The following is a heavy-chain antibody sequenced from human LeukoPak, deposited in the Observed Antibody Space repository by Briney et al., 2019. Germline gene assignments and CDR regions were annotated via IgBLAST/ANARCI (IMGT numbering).Heavy chain of an antibody. J-gene: IGHJ4*02. Sequence: SETLSLTCTVSGGSISSSSYYWGWIRQPPGKGLEWIGSIYYSGSTYYNPSLKSRVTISVDTSKNQFSLKLSSVTAADTAVYYCARDGGTSMDIRPWGQGTLVTVSS. D-gene: IGHD2-2*03. V-gene: IGHV4-39*02. CDR3: ARDGGTSMDIRP. CDR1: GGSISSSSYY. CDR2: IYYSGST.